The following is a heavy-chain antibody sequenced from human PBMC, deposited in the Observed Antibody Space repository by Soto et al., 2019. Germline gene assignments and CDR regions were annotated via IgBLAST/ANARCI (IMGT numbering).Heavy chain of an antibody. V-gene: IGHV1-18*01. J-gene: IGHJ5*02. D-gene: IGHD3-10*01. CDR3: ASVLDLDSRLLWFGINWFEP. CDR2: ISAYNGNT. CDR1: GYTFTSYG. Sequence: QVQLVQSGAEVKKPGASVKVSCKASGYTFTSYGICWVRQAPGQGLEWMGWISAYNGNTNYAQKLQGRVTIPKDTYTSKAYMELRSLQADDAAVYYCASVLDLDSRLLWFGINWFEPLGQGTLVTVPS.